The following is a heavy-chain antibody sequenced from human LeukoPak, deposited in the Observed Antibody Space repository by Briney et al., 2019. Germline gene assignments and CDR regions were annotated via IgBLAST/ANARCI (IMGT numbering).Heavy chain of an antibody. CDR3: TRGGGGRYFDY. CDR1: GFNLSTYR. V-gene: IGHV3-7*04. D-gene: IGHD3-16*01. Sequence: GGSLRLSCEGSGFNLSTYRMSWVRQAPGKGLEWVANIKQDGTEKYYVDSVKGRFTISRDNAKNSLYLQMNTLRAEDTAVYYCTRGGGGRYFDYWGQGALVSVSS. J-gene: IGHJ4*02. CDR2: IKQDGTEK.